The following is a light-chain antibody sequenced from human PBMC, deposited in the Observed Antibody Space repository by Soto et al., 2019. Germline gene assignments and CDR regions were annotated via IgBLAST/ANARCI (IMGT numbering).Light chain of an antibody. CDR2: QDS. V-gene: IGLV3-1*01. CDR1: KLGDKY. Sequence: SYELTQPPSVSVSQGQTASITCSGEKLGDKYACWYQQKPGQSPVLVIYQDSKRPSGIPERFSGSNSGNTATLTIGGTQAMDEADYSCQAWDSSTVVFGGGTKVTVL. J-gene: IGLJ2*01. CDR3: QAWDSSTVV.